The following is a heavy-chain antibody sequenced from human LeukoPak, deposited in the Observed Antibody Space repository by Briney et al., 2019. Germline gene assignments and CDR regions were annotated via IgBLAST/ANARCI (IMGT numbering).Heavy chain of an antibody. V-gene: IGHV4-39*07. CDR3: ARGGYYDSSGYYQWNWFDP. CDR1: GGSISSTSYY. Sequence: PSETLSLTCTVSGGSISSTSYYWGWIRQPPGKGLEWIGTINYSGSTYYNPSLKSRVTISVDTSKNQFSLKLSSVTAADTAVYYCARGGYYDSSGYYQWNWFDPWGQGTLVTVSS. J-gene: IGHJ5*02. D-gene: IGHD3-22*01. CDR2: INYSGST.